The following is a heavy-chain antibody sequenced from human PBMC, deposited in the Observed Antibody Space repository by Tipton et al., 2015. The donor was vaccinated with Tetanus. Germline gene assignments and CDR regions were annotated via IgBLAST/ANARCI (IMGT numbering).Heavy chain of an antibody. J-gene: IGHJ2*01. Sequence: SLRLSCAASGFTFSSYAMSWVRQAPGKGLEWVSAISGSGGSTYYADSVKGRFTISRDNSKNTLYLQMNSLRAEDTAVYYCAKGVYSYGYYDNWYFDLWGRGTLVTVSS. CDR1: GFTFSSYA. CDR2: ISGSGGST. V-gene: IGHV3-23*01. D-gene: IGHD5-18*01. CDR3: AKGVYSYGYYDNWYFDL.